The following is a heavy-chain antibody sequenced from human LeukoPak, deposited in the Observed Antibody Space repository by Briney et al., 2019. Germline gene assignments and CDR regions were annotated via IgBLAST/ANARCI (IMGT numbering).Heavy chain of an antibody. CDR3: ARDKWSHYYGSGRGWGTNWFDP. CDR2: IYYSGST. CDR1: GGSISSGGYY. V-gene: IGHV4-31*03. Sequence: SETLSLTCTVSGGSISSGGYYWSWIRQHPGKGLEWIGYIYYSGSTYYNPSLNSRLIISVDTSKNQFSLKLSSVTAEDTAVYYCARDKWSHYYGSGRGWGTNWFDPWGQGTLVTVSS. D-gene: IGHD3-10*01. J-gene: IGHJ5*02.